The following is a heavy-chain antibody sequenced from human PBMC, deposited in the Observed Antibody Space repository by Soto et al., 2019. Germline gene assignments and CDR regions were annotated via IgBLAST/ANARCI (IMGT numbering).Heavy chain of an antibody. V-gene: IGHV3-30*18. Sequence: GGSLRLSCAASGFTFSSYGMHWVRQAPGKGLEWVAVISYDGSNKYYADSVKGRFTISRDNSKNTLYLQMNSLRAEDTAVYYCAKDFHVVVIAGPFDPWGQGTLVTVSS. CDR3: AKDFHVVVIAGPFDP. CDR1: GFTFSSYG. CDR2: ISYDGSNK. D-gene: IGHD2-21*01. J-gene: IGHJ5*02.